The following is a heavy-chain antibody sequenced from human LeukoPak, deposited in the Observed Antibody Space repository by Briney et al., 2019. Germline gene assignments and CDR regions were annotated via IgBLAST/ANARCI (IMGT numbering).Heavy chain of an antibody. CDR1: GFTFSSYS. CDR3: ARGGPYYGSGSYYSPGY. D-gene: IGHD3-10*01. V-gene: IGHV3-21*01. J-gene: IGHJ4*02. CDR2: ISSSSSSYI. Sequence: KPGGSLRLSCAASGFTFSSYSMNWVRQAPGKGLEWVSSISSSSSSYIYYADSVKGRFTISRDNAKNSLYLQMNSLRAEDTAVYYCARGGPYYGSGSYYSPGYWGQGTLVTVSS.